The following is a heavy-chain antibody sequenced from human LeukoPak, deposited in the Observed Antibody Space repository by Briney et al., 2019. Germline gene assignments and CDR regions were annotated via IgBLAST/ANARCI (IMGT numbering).Heavy chain of an antibody. D-gene: IGHD5-18*01. V-gene: IGHV4-59*01. CDR1: DDSITMYY. J-gene: IGHJ6*03. CDR3: ARTEESGYSYRYFGYYYYMDV. CDR2: IYYSGST. Sequence: PSETLSLTCTVSDDSITMYYWTWIRQPPGKGLEWIGYIYYSGSTHYNPSLKSRVTISVDTSKNQFSLKLSSVTAADTAVYYCARTEESGYSYRYFGYYYYMDVWGKGTTVTVSS.